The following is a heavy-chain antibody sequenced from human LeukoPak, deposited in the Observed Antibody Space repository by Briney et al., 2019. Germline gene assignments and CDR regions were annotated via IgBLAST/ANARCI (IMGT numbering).Heavy chain of an antibody. CDR2: IKQDGSEE. CDR3: ASSTGYSSGWYYFDY. D-gene: IGHD6-19*01. V-gene: IGHV3-7*01. J-gene: IGHJ4*02. Sequence: GGSLRLSCAASGFTFSSYWMSWVRQAPGKGLEWVANIKQDGSEEYYVDSVEGRFTISRDNAKNSLYLQMNSLRAKDTAVYYCASSTGYSSGWYYFDYWGQGTLVTVSS. CDR1: GFTFSSYW.